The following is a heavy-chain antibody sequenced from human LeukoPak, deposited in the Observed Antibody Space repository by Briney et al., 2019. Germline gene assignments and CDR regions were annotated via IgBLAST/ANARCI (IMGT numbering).Heavy chain of an antibody. CDR1: GGTFSNHA. D-gene: IGHD6-13*01. J-gene: IGHJ6*02. Sequence: ASVKVSCKASGGTFSNHAFSWVRQAPGQGLEWMGGIIPIDDSTNYVQKFQDRVMITADEATNIIYMELGSLKSEDTAEYYCARHSGHSSWYYGLDVWGQGTTVIVSS. CDR3: ARHSGHSSWYYGLDV. V-gene: IGHV1-69*13. CDR2: IIPIDDST.